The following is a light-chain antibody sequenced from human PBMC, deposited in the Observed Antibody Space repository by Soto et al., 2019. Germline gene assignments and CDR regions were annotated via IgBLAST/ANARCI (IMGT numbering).Light chain of an antibody. J-gene: IGKJ1*01. Sequence: DIQMTQSPSSLSASVVDRVTITYRACHSISSWLAWYQQTPGEAPKLLIYDASSLESGFPSRFSGGGSGTEFTLTISSLQPDDFATYFCQQYNSYWGTFGQGTKVDI. V-gene: IGKV1-5*01. CDR1: HSISSW. CDR2: DAS. CDR3: QQYNSYWGT.